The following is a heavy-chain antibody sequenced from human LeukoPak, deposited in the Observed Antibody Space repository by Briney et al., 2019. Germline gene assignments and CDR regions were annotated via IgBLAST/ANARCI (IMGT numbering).Heavy chain of an antibody. J-gene: IGHJ4*02. CDR2: MCGSAGCT. V-gene: IGHV3-23*01. D-gene: IGHD6-13*01. CDR3: AKIAAAGPTTLSPFDH. CDR1: GFTFNIYA. Sequence: PGGSLRLSCAASGFTFNIYAMSWVRLAPGKGLQWVASMCGSAGCTFYADSVKGRFTISRDNSKNTLYLQMNSLRAEDTAIYYCAKIAAAGPTTLSPFDHWGQGTLVTVSS.